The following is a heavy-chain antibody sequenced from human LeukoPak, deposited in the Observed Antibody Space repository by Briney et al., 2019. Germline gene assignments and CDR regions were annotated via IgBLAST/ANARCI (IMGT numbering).Heavy chain of an antibody. CDR3: ARVLGRNYGSGSYIGMDV. J-gene: IGHJ6*02. CDR2: IWYDGSNE. Sequence: GTSLRLSCAASGFTFSRYGTHWVRQAPDKGLEWVALIWYDGSNENYADSVKGRFTISRDNSKNTLYLQMNSLRAEDTAVYYCARVLGRNYGSGSYIGMDVWGQGTTVTVSS. D-gene: IGHD3-10*01. CDR1: GFTFSRYG. V-gene: IGHV3-33*01.